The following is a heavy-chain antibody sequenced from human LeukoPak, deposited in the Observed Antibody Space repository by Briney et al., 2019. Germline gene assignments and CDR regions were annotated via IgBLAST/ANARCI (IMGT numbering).Heavy chain of an antibody. Sequence: SETLSLTCTVSGGSISSSSYYWGWIRQPPGKGLEWIGSIYYSGSTYYNPSLKSRVTISVDTSKNQFSLKLSSVTAADTAVYYCARDGTYSSSWTHYYYYYMDVWGKGTTVTVSS. J-gene: IGHJ6*03. CDR3: ARDGTYSSSWTHYYYYYMDV. CDR2: IYYSGST. CDR1: GGSISSSSYY. V-gene: IGHV4-39*07. D-gene: IGHD6-13*01.